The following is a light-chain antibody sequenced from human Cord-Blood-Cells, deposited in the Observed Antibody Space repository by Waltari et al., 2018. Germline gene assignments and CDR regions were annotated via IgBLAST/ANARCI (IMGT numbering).Light chain of an antibody. V-gene: IGKV3-11*01. CDR1: QSVSSY. CDR3: QQRSNWPPYS. CDR2: DAS. Sequence: EIVLTQSPATLSLSPGERATLSCRDSQSVSSYLAWYQQKPGQAPRLLIYDASNRATGIPARFSGSGSGTDFTLTISSLEPEDFAVYYCQQRSNWPPYSVGQGTKLEIK. J-gene: IGKJ2*03.